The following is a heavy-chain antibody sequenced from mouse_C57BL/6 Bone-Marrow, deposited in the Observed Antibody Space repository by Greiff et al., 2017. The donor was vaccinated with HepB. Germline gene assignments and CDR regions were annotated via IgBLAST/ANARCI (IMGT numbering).Heavy chain of an antibody. CDR1: GYTFTSYW. D-gene: IGHD2-3*01. CDR3: AIFIYDGYYRGYYAMDY. Sequence: QVQLQQPGAELVKPGASVKVSCKASGYTFTSYWMHWVKQRPGQGLEWIGRIHPSDSDTNYNQKFKGKATLTVDKSSSTAYMQLSSLTSEDSAVYYCAIFIYDGYYRGYYAMDYWGQVTSVTVSS. V-gene: IGHV1-74*01. CDR2: IHPSDSDT. J-gene: IGHJ4*01.